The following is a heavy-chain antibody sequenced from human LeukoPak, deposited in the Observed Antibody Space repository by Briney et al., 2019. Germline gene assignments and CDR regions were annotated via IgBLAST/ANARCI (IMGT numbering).Heavy chain of an antibody. Sequence: ASVKVSCKASGYTFTSYGISWVRQAPGQGLEWMGWISAYNGNTNYAQKLQGRVTMTTDTSTSTAYMELRSLRSDDTAVYYCARVACGGSCYSGDFDYWGQGTLVTVSS. CDR1: GYTFTSYG. D-gene: IGHD2-15*01. CDR3: ARVACGGSCYSGDFDY. CDR2: ISAYNGNT. J-gene: IGHJ4*02. V-gene: IGHV1-18*01.